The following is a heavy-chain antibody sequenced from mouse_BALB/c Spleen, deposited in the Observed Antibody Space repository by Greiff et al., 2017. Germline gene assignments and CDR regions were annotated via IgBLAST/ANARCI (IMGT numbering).Heavy chain of an antibody. V-gene: IGHV5-9*03. Sequence: EVQLVESGGGLVKPGGSLKLSCAASGFTFSSYTMSWVRQTPEKRLEWVATISSGGGNTYYPDSVKGRFTISRDNAKNNLYLQMSSLRSEDTALYYCARSGLLRNAMDYWGQGTSVTVSS. CDR3: ARSGLLRNAMDY. CDR1: GFTFSSYT. D-gene: IGHD1-1*01. J-gene: IGHJ4*01. CDR2: ISSGGGNT.